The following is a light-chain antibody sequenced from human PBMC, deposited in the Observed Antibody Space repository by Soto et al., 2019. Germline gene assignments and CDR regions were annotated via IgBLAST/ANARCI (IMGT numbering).Light chain of an antibody. Sequence: AIRMTQSPSSLSASTGDRVTITCRASQGISSYLAWYQQKPGKAPKLLIYAASSLQTGVPSRFTGSGSGTDFTLTISNLQPEDFAVYYCQQTYSSPRTFGQGTKVGI. CDR1: QGISSY. V-gene: IGKV1-8*01. CDR3: QQTYSSPRT. CDR2: AAS. J-gene: IGKJ1*01.